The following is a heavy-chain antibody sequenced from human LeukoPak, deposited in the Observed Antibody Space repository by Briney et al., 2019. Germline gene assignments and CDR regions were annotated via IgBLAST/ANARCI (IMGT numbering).Heavy chain of an antibody. CDR3: ARGPSYNWNDVGLDY. CDR2: IYYSGGT. D-gene: IGHD1-20*01. V-gene: IGHV4-39*07. CDR1: GGSISSSSYY. J-gene: IGHJ4*02. Sequence: SETLSLTCTVSGGSISSSSYYWGWIRQPPGKGLEWIGSIYYSGGTYYNPSLKSRVTISVDTSKNQFSLKLSSVTAADTAVYYCARGPSYNWNDVGLDYWGQGTLVTVSS.